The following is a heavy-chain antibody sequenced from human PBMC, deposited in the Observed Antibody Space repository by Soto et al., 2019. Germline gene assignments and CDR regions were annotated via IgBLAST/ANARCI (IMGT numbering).Heavy chain of an antibody. CDR2: ISYSGTT. V-gene: IGHV4-59*01. CDR1: GGSIRSYY. J-gene: IGHJ4*02. CDR3: ATGFNYHGAGTLKLDF. D-gene: IGHD3-10*01. Sequence: QVLLQESGPGLVKPSETLSLTCSVSGGSIRSYYWSWIRQPPGKRLEWIGYISYSGTTNYNPSLTRRLTISIDTTKNQFSLKLGSVTADDTAVYYCATGFNYHGAGTLKLDFWGQGTLVAVSS.